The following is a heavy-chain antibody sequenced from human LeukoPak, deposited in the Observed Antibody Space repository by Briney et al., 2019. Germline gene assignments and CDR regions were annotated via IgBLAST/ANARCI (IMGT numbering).Heavy chain of an antibody. CDR1: GASISSGGYY. D-gene: IGHD3-10*01. V-gene: IGHV4-31*03. Sequence: SETLSLTCTVSGASISSGGYYWSWVRQDPGRGLEWIGYIYYGGSTYYNPSLKSRITISVDTSKNQFSLELSSVTAADTAVYFCARADGGVRGYYFDYWGQGIMVTVSS. CDR2: IYYGGST. J-gene: IGHJ4*02. CDR3: ARADGGVRGYYFDY.